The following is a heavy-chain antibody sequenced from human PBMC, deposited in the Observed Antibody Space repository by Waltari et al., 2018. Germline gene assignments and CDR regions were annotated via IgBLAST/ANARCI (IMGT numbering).Heavy chain of an antibody. Sequence: QVQLVQSGAEVKKPGASVKVSCKASGYTFTGYYMHWVRQAPGQGLEWMGRINPNSGGTNYAQKFQGRVTMTRDTSISTAYMELSRLRSDDTAVYYCVRDGQLGGWYRVDYFDYWGQGTLVTVSS. CDR1: GYTFTGYY. CDR2: INPNSGGT. V-gene: IGHV1-2*06. CDR3: VRDGQLGGWYRVDYFDY. J-gene: IGHJ4*02. D-gene: IGHD6-19*01.